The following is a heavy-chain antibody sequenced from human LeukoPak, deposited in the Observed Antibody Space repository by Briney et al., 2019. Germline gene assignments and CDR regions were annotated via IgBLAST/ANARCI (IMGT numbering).Heavy chain of an antibody. V-gene: IGHV4-30-4*01. J-gene: IGHJ4*02. Sequence: SQTLSLTCTVSGGSISSGDYYWSWIRQPPGKGLEWIGYIYYSGSTYYNPSLMSRVTISVDTSKNQFSLKLSSVTAADTAVYYCARVGFGELLIDYWGQGTLVTVSS. D-gene: IGHD3-10*01. CDR2: IYYSGST. CDR3: ARVGFGELLIDY. CDR1: GGSISSGDYY.